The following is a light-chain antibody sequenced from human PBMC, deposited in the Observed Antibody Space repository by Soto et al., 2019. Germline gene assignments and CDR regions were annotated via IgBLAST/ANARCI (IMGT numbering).Light chain of an antibody. V-gene: IGKV3-15*01. CDR2: GAS. CDR3: QQYNDWPLT. J-gene: IGKJ4*01. Sequence: EMVMTQSPPTLSVSPGERATLSCRASQSVNTYLAWYRQKPGQAPRLLIHGASTRATGIPARFSGSGSGTEFTLTISNLQSEDFAVYYCQQYNDWPLTFGGGTTVEIK. CDR1: QSVNTY.